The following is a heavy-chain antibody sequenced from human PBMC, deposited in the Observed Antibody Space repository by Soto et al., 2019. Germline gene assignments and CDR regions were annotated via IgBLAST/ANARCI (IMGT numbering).Heavy chain of an antibody. Sequence: GGSLRLSCAASGFTFSSYSMNWVRQAPGKGLEWVSSISSSSSYIYYADSVKGRFTISRDNAKNSLYLQMNSLRAEDTAVYYCVMVTRRDSRNFDYPGRATLVTVFS. D-gene: IGHD2-8*01. J-gene: IGHJ4*02. CDR1: GFTFSSYS. CDR3: VMVTRRDSRNFDY. CDR2: ISSSSSYI. V-gene: IGHV3-21*01.